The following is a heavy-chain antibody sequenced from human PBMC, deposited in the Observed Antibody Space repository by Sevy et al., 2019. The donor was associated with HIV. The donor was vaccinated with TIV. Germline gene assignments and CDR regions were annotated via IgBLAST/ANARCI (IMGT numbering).Heavy chain of an antibody. CDR3: SGGASDFWNGHVADPYYFDQ. V-gene: IGHV1-46*02. CDR1: GYPFNSLY. D-gene: IGHD3-3*01. CDR2: IDPSGGRS. J-gene: IGHJ4*02. Sequence: ASVKVSCKASGYPFNSLYMHWIRQAPGQGLEWMGIIDPSGGRSIYAQKFQDRVTMSRDTSTSTIYMELRSLRSDDTAVYYCSGGASDFWNGHVADPYYFDQWGQGTPVTVSS.